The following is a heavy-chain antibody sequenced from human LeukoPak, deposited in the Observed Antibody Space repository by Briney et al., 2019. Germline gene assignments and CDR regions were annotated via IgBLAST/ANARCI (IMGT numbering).Heavy chain of an antibody. CDR2: INHSGST. Sequence: SETLSLTCVVCGGSFSGYYWSWIRQPPGKGLEGIGEINHSGSTNYNPSLKSRVTISVDTSKNQFSLKLSSVTAADTAVYYCARPHWRYSSSALDYWGQGTLVTVSS. V-gene: IGHV4-34*01. D-gene: IGHD6-6*01. CDR1: GGSFSGYY. J-gene: IGHJ4*02. CDR3: ARPHWRYSSSALDY.